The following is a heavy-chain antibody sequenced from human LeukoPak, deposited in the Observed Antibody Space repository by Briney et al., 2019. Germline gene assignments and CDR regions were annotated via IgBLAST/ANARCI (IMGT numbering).Heavy chain of an antibody. CDR2: IYSGGST. CDR3: ACVEYYNDCSSYHYCFDY. V-gene: IGHV3-66*01. CDR1: EFTVSSNY. J-gene: IGHJ4*02. D-gene: IGHD3-22*01. Sequence: GGSLRLSCAASEFTVSSNYMSWVRQAPGKGLEWVSVIYSGGSTYYADSVKGRFTISRDNSKNTQYLQMNSLRAEDTARYVCACVEYYNDCSSYHYCFDYWGQGTLVTVSS.